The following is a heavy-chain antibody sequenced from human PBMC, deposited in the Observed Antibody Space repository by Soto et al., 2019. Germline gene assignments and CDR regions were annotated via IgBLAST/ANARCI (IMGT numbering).Heavy chain of an antibody. CDR1: GFTFSSYA. J-gene: IGHJ4*02. D-gene: IGHD3-10*01. CDR3: AKTPTYYYGSGSYSGDY. V-gene: IGHV3-23*01. Sequence: GGSLKLSCAASGFTFSSYAMSWVRQAPGKGLEWVSAISGSGGSTYYADSVKGRFTISRDNSKNTLYLQMNSLRAEDTAVYYCAKTPTYYYGSGSYSGDYWGQGTLVTVSS. CDR2: ISGSGGST.